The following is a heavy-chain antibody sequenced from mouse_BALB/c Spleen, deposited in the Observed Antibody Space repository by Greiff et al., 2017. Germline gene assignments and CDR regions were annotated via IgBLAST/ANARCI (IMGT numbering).Heavy chain of an antibody. CDR3: AREDDYDWFAY. Sequence: VQLKESGGGLVKPGGSLKLSCAASGFTFSDYYMYWVRQTPEKRLEWVATISDGGSYTYYPDSVKGRFTISRDNAKNNLYLQMSSLKSEDTAMYYCAREDDYDWFAYWGQGTLVTVSA. V-gene: IGHV5-4*02. CDR2: ISDGGSYT. J-gene: IGHJ3*01. D-gene: IGHD2-4*01. CDR1: GFTFSDYY.